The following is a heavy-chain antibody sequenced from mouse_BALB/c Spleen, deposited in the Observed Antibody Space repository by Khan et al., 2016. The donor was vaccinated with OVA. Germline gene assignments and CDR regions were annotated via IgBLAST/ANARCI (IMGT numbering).Heavy chain of an antibody. Sequence: EVQLVESGGGLVQPKGSLKLACAASGFTFYTYAMNWVRQAPGKGLEWVARIRNKSNNYATYYADSVKDRFTISRDDSQTMLYLQMTNLKTEDTAMYYCVKSSGYFFDYWGQGTTLTVSS. CDR1: GFTFYTYA. J-gene: IGHJ2*01. CDR3: VKSSGYFFDY. D-gene: IGHD3-1*01. CDR2: IRNKSNNYAT. V-gene: IGHV10-1*02.